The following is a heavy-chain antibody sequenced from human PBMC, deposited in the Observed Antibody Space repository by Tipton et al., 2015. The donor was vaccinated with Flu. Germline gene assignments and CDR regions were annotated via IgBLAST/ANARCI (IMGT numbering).Heavy chain of an antibody. Sequence: LSLTCTVSGGSISSYYWSWIRQPPGKGLEWIGYIYYSGSTNYNPSLKSRVTISVDTSKNQFSLKLSSVTAADTAVYYCARHRYYSGYDSWGQGTLVTVSS. CDR2: IYYSGST. V-gene: IGHV4-59*08. J-gene: IGHJ5*02. CDR1: GGSISSYY. CDR3: ARHRYYSGYDS. D-gene: IGHD5-12*01.